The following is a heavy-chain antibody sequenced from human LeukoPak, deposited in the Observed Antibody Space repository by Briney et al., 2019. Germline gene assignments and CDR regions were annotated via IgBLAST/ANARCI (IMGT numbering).Heavy chain of an antibody. CDR2: ISSSGSTI. J-gene: IGHJ1*01. V-gene: IGHV3-11*01. CDR1: GFTFSDYY. D-gene: IGHD3-16*01. Sequence: GGSLRLSCAASGFTFSDYYMSWIRQAPGKGLEWVSYISSSGSTIYYADSVRGRFTISRDNAKNSLYLQMNSLRAEDTAVYYCARLMGSAGSPYFQHWGQGTLVTVSS. CDR3: ARLMGSAGSPYFQH.